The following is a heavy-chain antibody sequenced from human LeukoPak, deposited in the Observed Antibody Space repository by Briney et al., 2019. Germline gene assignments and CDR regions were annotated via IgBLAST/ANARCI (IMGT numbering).Heavy chain of an antibody. V-gene: IGHV4-4*02. CDR3: ARGPSVAAHLDY. CDR1: GGSISSDNW. D-gene: IGHD5-12*01. Sequence: PSGTLSLTCAVSGGSISSDNWWTWVRQPPGKGLEWIGEIYHSGSTNYNPSLRSRVTLSEDKSKNQFSLKLTSVTAADTAVYYCARGPSVAAHLDYWGQGTLVTVSS. CDR2: IYHSGST. J-gene: IGHJ4*02.